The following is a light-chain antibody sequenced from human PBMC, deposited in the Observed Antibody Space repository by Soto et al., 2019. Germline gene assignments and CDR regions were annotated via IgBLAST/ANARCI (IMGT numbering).Light chain of an antibody. CDR1: QSVNSNY. CDR2: GVS. CDR3: QQYGTSPPLT. Sequence: EIVMTQSPATLSVSPGERATLSCRASQSVNSNYLAWYQQKPGQAPRLLIYGVSRRATGIPDRFSGSGSATDFTLTISRLEPEDFAVYYCQQYGTSPPLTFGGGTKVEIK. V-gene: IGKV3-20*01. J-gene: IGKJ4*01.